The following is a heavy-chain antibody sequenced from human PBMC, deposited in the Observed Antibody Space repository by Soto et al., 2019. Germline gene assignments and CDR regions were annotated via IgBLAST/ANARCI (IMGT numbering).Heavy chain of an antibody. D-gene: IGHD3-3*01. J-gene: IGHJ4*02. CDR3: AKDPQYYDFWSGYSDY. CDR2: MSFDGSNK. CDR1: GFTFGSYG. V-gene: IGHV3-30*18. Sequence: PGGSLRLSCAASGFTFGSYGMHWVRQAPGKGLEWVAVMSFDGSNKYYADSVKGRFTISRDNSRNTLYLQMNSLRTEDTAVYYCAKDPQYYDFWSGYSDYWGQGTLVNLSS.